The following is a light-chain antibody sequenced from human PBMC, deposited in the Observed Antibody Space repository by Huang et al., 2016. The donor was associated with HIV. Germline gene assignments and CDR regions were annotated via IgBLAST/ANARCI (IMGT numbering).Light chain of an antibody. Sequence: IQMTQFPSSLSASVGDRVTVSCRASQSITKHLNWYRHKPGKVPELLIYAASSLQSGVPSRFSGSGSGTDFTLIISSLQREDFATYYCQQSFRTPLTFGGGTKV. V-gene: IGKV1-39*01. J-gene: IGKJ4*01. CDR2: AAS. CDR1: QSITKH. CDR3: QQSFRTPLT.